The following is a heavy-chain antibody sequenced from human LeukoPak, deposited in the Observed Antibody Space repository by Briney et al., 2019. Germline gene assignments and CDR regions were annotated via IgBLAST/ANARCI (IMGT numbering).Heavy chain of an antibody. Sequence: KPGGSLRLSCAASGVTFSSYAMHWVRQAPGKGLEWEAVISYDGSNKYYADSVKGRFTISRDNSKNTLYLQMNSLRAEDTAVYYCAKAYSNDVAFNFHYWGQGTLVTVSA. CDR2: ISYDGSNK. CDR1: GVTFSSYA. CDR3: AKAYSNDVAFNFHY. J-gene: IGHJ4*02. D-gene: IGHD4-11*01. V-gene: IGHV3-30-3*01.